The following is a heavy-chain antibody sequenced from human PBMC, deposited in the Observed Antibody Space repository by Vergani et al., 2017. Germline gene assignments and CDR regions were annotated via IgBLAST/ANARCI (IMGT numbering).Heavy chain of an antibody. J-gene: IGHJ4*02. CDR3: ARDSAIVVVPAAPFDY. V-gene: IGHV3-11*06. Sequence: QVQLVESGGGLVKPGGSLRLSCAASGFTFSDYYMSWIRQAPGKGLEWVSYISSSSSYIYYADSVKGRFTISRDNAKNSLYLQMNSLRAEDTAVYYCARDSAIVVVPAAPFDYWGQGTLVTVSS. CDR1: GFTFSDYY. D-gene: IGHD2-2*01. CDR2: ISSSSSYI.